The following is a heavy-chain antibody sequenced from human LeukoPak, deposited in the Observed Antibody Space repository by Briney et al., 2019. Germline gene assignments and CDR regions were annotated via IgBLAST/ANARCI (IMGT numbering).Heavy chain of an antibody. D-gene: IGHD3-3*01. CDR2: IYSGGST. CDR3: ASGSYDFWSGYD. Sequence: GGSLRLSCAASGFTVSSNYMSWVRQAPGKGLEWVSVIYSGGSTYYADSVKGRFTISRDNSKNTLYLQMNSLRSDDTAVYYCASGSYDFWSGYDWGQGTLVTVSS. V-gene: IGHV3-53*05. J-gene: IGHJ4*02. CDR1: GFTVSSNY.